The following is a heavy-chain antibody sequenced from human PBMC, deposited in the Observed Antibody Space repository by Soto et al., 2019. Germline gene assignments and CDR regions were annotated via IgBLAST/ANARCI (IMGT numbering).Heavy chain of an antibody. D-gene: IGHD3-3*01. J-gene: IGHJ6*02. CDR1: GYTFTSYY. CDR2: INPSGGST. V-gene: IGHV1-46*01. Sequence: ASVKVSCKASGYTFTSYYMHWVRQAPGQGLEWMGIINPSGGSTSYAQKFQGRVTMTRDTSTSTVYMELSSLRSEDTAVYYCARDRGLSDFWSGYPYYYGMAVWGQGTTVTVSS. CDR3: ARDRGLSDFWSGYPYYYGMAV.